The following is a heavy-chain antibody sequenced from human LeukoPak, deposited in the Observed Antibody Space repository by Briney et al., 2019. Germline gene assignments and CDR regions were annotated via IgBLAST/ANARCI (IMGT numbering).Heavy chain of an antibody. V-gene: IGHV3-74*01. CDR1: GFTFSSYA. CDR3: ARGKYGGYFIDY. Sequence: GGSLRLSCAASGFTFSSYAMSWVRQAPGKGLEWVSRIKPDGSDTNYADSVKGRFTISRDNAKNTVYLLMNSLRAEDTAVYYCARGKYGGYFIDYWGQGTLVTVSS. D-gene: IGHD5-12*01. CDR2: IKPDGSDT. J-gene: IGHJ4*02.